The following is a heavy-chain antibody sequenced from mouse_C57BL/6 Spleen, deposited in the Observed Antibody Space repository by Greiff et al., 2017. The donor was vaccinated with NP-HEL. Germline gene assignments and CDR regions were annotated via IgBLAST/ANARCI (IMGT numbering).Heavy chain of an antibody. D-gene: IGHD1-1*01. CDR2: IYPRSGNT. V-gene: IGHV1-81*01. J-gene: IGHJ4*01. Sequence: VQLQQSGAELARPGASVKLSCKASGYTFTSYGISWVKQRTGQGLEWIGEIYPRSGNTYYNEKFKGKATLTADKSSSTAYMELRSLTSEDSAVYFCARGNEYYGSSYDAMDYWGQGTSVTVSS. CDR3: ARGNEYYGSSYDAMDY. CDR1: GYTFTSYG.